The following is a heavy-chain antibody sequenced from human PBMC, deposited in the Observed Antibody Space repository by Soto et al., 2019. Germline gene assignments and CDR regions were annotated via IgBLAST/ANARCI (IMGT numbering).Heavy chain of an antibody. Sequence: QVQLVQSGAEVKKPGSSVKVSCKASGGTFSSYTISWVRQAPGQGLEWMGRIIPILGIANYAQQFQGRVTITADKSTSTAYMELSSLRSEDTAVYYCATPRGYCSGGSCYFAFDIWGQGTMVTVSS. D-gene: IGHD2-15*01. CDR3: ATPRGYCSGGSCYFAFDI. CDR1: GGTFSSYT. J-gene: IGHJ3*02. V-gene: IGHV1-69*02. CDR2: IIPILGIA.